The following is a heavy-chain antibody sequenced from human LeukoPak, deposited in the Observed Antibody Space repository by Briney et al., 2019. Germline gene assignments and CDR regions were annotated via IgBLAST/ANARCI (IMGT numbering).Heavy chain of an antibody. D-gene: IGHD2-2*01. CDR1: GYIFTTYW. CDR2: IYPGDSDT. J-gene: IGHJ4*02. CDR3: ATNGRYCSSTSCSFDY. V-gene: IGHV5-51*01. Sequence: GESLKISCKGSGYIFTTYWIGWVRQMPGKGLEWMGIIYPGDSDTRYSPSIQGQVTISADKSISTAYLQWSSLKASDTAMYYCATNGRYCSSTSCSFDYWGQGTLVTVSS.